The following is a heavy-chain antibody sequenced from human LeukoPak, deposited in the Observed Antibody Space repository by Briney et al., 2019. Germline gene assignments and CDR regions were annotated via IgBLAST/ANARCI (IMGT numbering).Heavy chain of an antibody. CDR2: IIPILGIA. D-gene: IGHD5-12*01. V-gene: IGHV1-69*04. J-gene: IGHJ3*01. Sequence: SVKVSCKASGGTFSSYAISWVRQAPGQGLEWMGRIIPILGIANYAQKFQGRVTITADKSTSTAYMELSSLRSEDTAVYYCARASRDGAEVAAFEFWGQGTMVTVSS. CDR1: GGTFSSYA. CDR3: ARASRDGAEVAAFEF.